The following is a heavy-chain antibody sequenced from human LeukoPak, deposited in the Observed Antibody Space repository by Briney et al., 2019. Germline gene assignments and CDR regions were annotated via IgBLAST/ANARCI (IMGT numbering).Heavy chain of an antibody. V-gene: IGHV3-53*01. Sequence: GGSLRLSCAASGFTVNNNYMIWVRQAPGKGLEWVSLIYSGGTTYYADSVKGRFTISRDNSKNTLYLQMNSLRAEDTAVYYCARVGGDYYYYYYMDVWGKGTTVTVSS. J-gene: IGHJ6*03. CDR2: IYSGGTT. CDR3: ARVGGDYYYYYYMDV. CDR1: GFTVNNNY. D-gene: IGHD2-21*02.